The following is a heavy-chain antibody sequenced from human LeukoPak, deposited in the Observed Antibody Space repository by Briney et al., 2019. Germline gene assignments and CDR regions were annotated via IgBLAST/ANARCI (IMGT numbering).Heavy chain of an antibody. J-gene: IGHJ4*02. CDR2: IKQDGSDK. CDR1: GFPFSRYW. V-gene: IGHV3-7*02. Sequence: GSLRLFCAAPGFPFSRYWMSLVRQAPGKGVEWVANIKQDGSDKYYVDSVKGRFSISRDNAKNSLYLQLNSLRADDTAVYYCARLTGTTGFDYWGQGTLVTVTS. D-gene: IGHD1-1*01. CDR3: ARLTGTTGFDY.